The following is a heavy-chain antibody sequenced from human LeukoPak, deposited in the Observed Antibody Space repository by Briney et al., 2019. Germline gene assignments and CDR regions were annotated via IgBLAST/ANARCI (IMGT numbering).Heavy chain of an antibody. V-gene: IGHV3-53*01. CDR1: GFTVTSNY. CDR3: ATDGYHYFDY. J-gene: IGHJ4*02. CDR2: IYNDGSRT. D-gene: IGHD5-12*01. Sequence: QPGRSLRLSCAASGFTVTSNYMSWVRQAPGKGLECVSLIYNDGSRTYYAASVRGRSTISKDTSEGTVYLQMDSLRPEDTAVYYCATDGYHYFDYWGQGTLVTVSS.